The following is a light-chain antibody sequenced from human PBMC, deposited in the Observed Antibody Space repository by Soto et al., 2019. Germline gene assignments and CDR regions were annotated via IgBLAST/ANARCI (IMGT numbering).Light chain of an antibody. CDR2: GAS. CDR3: QRSYSTPRT. J-gene: IGKJ1*01. Sequence: DIQMTQSPSSLSASVGDRVTITCRASQTISSYLNWYQQKPGKAPKLLIYGASSLQSGVPSRFSGSGSGTDFTLTIRGVEPEDFGTYYCQRSYSTPRTFGEGTKVEIK. V-gene: IGKV1-39*01. CDR1: QTISSY.